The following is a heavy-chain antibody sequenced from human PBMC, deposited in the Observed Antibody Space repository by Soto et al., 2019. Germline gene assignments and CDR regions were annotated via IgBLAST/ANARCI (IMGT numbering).Heavy chain of an antibody. CDR2: INPSGGST. V-gene: IGHV1-46*01. D-gene: IGHD3-22*01. CDR1: GYTFTSYY. CDR3: ARAYYYDSSGYSPGH. Sequence: QVQLVQSGAEVKKPGASVKVSCKASGYTFTSYYMHWVRQAPGQGLEWMGIINPSGGSTSYAQKFQGRVTMTRDTSTSKVYMELSSLISEDTAVYYCARAYYYDSSGYSPGHWGQGTLVTVSS. J-gene: IGHJ4*02.